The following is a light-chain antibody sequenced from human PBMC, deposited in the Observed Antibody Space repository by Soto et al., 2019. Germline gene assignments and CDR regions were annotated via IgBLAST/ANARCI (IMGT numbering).Light chain of an antibody. CDR2: DVS. CDR1: SSDVGAYEY. CDR3: TSYTTRRLYV. V-gene: IGLV2-14*03. J-gene: IGLJ1*01. Sequence: QSALTQPASVSGSPGQSITISCTGTSSDVGAYEYVFWYQQHPRKAPKLLIYDVSNRPSGVSTRFSGSKSGNTASLTISGLQAEDEGDYYCTSYTTRRLYVFGSGTKVTVL.